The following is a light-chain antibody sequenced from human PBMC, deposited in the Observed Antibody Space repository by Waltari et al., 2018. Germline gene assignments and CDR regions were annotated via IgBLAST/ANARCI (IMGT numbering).Light chain of an antibody. CDR2: KVN. V-gene: IGLV2-14*01. J-gene: IGLJ3*02. CDR3: SSYTRRSYWV. CDR1: SSDVGFYDF. Sequence: QSALTQPASVSGSPGQSITISCPGTSSDVGFYDFVSWFQPPPGKAPKVIIYKVNNRPSGVSNRFSGTKSANTASLTISGLQAEDEADYYCSSYTRRSYWVFGGGTQLTVL.